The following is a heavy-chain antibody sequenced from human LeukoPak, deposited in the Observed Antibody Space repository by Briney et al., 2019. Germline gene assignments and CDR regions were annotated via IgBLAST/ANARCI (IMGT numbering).Heavy chain of an antibody. V-gene: IGHV4-34*01. Sequence: SLSGDFGGCLSQHTRKGLEWIGEISHSGSTNYSPSLKSRLTTSVDTSKNQFSLRLSSVTAADTAVYYCARGHTLGGYYKQRYYYYGMDVWGQGTTVTVSS. CDR1: SLSGDF. J-gene: IGHJ6*02. CDR3: ARGHTLGGYYKQRYYYYGMDV. CDR2: ISHSGST. D-gene: IGHD3-9*01.